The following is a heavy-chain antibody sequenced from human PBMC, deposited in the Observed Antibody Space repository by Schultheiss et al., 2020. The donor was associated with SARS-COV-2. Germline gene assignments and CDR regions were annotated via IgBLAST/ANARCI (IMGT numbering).Heavy chain of an antibody. CDR1: GGTFSSYT. V-gene: IGHV1-69*04. J-gene: IGHJ4*02. CDR3: ARDRDSTVGGDY. Sequence: SVKVSCKASGGTFSSYTISWVRQAPGQGLEWMGRIIPILGIANYAQKFQGRVTITADKSTSTAYMELSSLRSEDTAVYYCARDRDSTVGGDYWGQGTLVTVAS. CDR2: IIPILGIA. D-gene: IGHD3-22*01.